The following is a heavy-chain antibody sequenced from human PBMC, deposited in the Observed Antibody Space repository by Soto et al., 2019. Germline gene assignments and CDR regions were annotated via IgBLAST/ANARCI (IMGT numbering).Heavy chain of an antibody. J-gene: IGHJ6*02. CDR1: GFTFSDYY. Sequence: GSLRLSCAASGFTFSDYYMSWTRQAPGKGLEWVSYISSSSSYTNYADSVKGRFTISRDNAKNSLYLQMNSLRAEDTAVYYCARDLIGPRYYYYGMDVWGQGTTVTVSS. V-gene: IGHV3-11*06. CDR3: ARDLIGPRYYYYGMDV. CDR2: ISSSSSYT.